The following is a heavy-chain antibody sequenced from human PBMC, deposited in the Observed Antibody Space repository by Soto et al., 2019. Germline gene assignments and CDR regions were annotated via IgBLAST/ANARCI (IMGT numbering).Heavy chain of an antibody. D-gene: IGHD2-2*01. V-gene: IGHV4-61*01. CDR1: GGSVSSGSYY. CDR2: IYYSGST. J-gene: IGHJ2*01. CDR3: ARDKVVVPAAIWYFDL. Sequence: QVQLQESGPGLVKPSETLSLTCTVSGGSVSSGSYYWSWIRQPPGKGLEWIGYIYYSGSTNYNPSLKSRVTISVDTSKNQFSLKLSSVTAADTAVYYCARDKVVVPAAIWYFDLWGRGTLVTVSS.